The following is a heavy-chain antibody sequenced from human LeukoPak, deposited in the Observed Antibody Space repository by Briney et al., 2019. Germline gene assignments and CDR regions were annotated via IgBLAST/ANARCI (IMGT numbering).Heavy chain of an antibody. D-gene: IGHD1-7*01. CDR2: IIPIFGTA. Sequence: SVKVSCKASGGTFSSYAISWVRQAPGQGLEWMGGIIPIFGTANYAQKFQGRVTITADKSTSTAYMELSSLRSEDTAVYYCARTASRLELSDRFDPWGQGTLVTVSS. CDR3: ARTASRLELSDRFDP. V-gene: IGHV1-69*06. J-gene: IGHJ5*02. CDR1: GGTFSSYA.